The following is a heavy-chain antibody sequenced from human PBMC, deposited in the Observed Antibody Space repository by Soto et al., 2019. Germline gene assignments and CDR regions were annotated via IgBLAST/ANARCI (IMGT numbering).Heavy chain of an antibody. D-gene: IGHD3-22*01. CDR1: GFTFSSYA. J-gene: IGHJ4*02. CDR2: ISGSGGST. V-gene: IGHV3-23*01. CDR3: VKGRYYDSSGYYFDY. Sequence: GGSLRLSCAASGFTFSSYAMSWVRQAPGKGLEWVSAISGSGGSTYYADSVKGRFTISRDNSKNTLYLQMNSLRAEDTAVYYCVKGRYYDSSGYYFDYWGQGTLVTVSS.